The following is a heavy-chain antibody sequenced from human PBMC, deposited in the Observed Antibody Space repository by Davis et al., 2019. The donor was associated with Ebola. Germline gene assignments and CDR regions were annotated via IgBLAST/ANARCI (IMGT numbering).Heavy chain of an antibody. CDR1: GFTFIRYW. Sequence: GESLNISCAAPGFTFIRYWMNWVRQAPGKGLEGVANIKQDGSEKYYVDSVKGRFTISRDNAKNSVYLQMNGLRAEDTAVYYCARSYSGSRIYDYWGQGTLVTVSS. CDR3: ARSYSGSRIYDY. V-gene: IGHV3-7*03. J-gene: IGHJ4*02. CDR2: IKQDGSEK. D-gene: IGHD1-26*01.